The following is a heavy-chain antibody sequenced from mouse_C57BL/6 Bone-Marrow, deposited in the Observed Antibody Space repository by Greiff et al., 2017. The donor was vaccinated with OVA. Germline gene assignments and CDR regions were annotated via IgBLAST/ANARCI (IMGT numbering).Heavy chain of an antibody. CDR3: ASYDYDGYCDY. Sequence: EVKLVESGGGLVQPGESLKLSCESNEYEFPSHDMSWVRKTPEKRLELVAAINSDGGSTYYPDTMERRFIIARDTTKKTLYLQMSSLRSEDTALYYCASYDYDGYCDYWGQGTTLTVSS. CDR2: INSDGGST. CDR1: EYEFPSHD. D-gene: IGHD2-4*01. J-gene: IGHJ2*01. V-gene: IGHV5-2*01.